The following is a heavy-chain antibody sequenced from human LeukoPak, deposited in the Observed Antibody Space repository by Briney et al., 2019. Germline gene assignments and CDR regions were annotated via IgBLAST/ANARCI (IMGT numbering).Heavy chain of an antibody. D-gene: IGHD3-3*01. CDR3: ARGDHYYDFLIEH. V-gene: IGHV3-23*01. CDR2: ISGTTGRT. CDR1: GFTFSSYA. J-gene: IGHJ4*02. Sequence: GGSLRLSCVASGFTFSSYAMTWVRQAPGKGLEWVSSISGTTGRTYYADSARGRFTISRDNSKNTLYVQMSSLRAEDTAIYYCARGDHYYDFLIEHWGQGTLVTVSS.